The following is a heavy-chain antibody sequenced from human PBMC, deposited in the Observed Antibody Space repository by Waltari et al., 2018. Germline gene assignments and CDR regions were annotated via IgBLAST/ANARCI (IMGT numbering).Heavy chain of an antibody. V-gene: IGHV4-39*01. CDR3: VRQRSADFWSGYFDL. J-gene: IGHJ4*02. D-gene: IGHD3-3*01. CDR2: VYHNGSK. Sequence: QAQLQELGPGQVKPSETLSFRCAVSGDSISTSTFYWGWVRQPPGKGLEGVGSVYHNGSKFHNPSLKSLLTLSMDTSNNHFSLSLTSVTAADTAIYYCVRQRSADFWSGYFDLWGQGTLVTVSS. CDR1: GDSISTSTFY.